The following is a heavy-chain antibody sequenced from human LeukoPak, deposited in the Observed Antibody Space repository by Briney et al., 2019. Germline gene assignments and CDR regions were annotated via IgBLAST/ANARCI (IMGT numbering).Heavy chain of an antibody. V-gene: IGHV3-33*01. CDR3: ARDTKDWRSVFDF. J-gene: IGHJ4*02. D-gene: IGHD3/OR15-3a*01. CDR1: GFTFSSSG. Sequence: GRSLRLSCAASGFTFSSSGMHWVRQVPGKGLGWVSVIWNDGSNKYSADSVKGRFTISRDNSKNTLYLQMNSLRAEDTAVYYCARDTKDWRSVFDFWGQGTLVTVSS. CDR2: IWNDGSNK.